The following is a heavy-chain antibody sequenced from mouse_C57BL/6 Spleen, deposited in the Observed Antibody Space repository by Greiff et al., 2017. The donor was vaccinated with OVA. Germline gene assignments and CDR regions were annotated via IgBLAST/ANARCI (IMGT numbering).Heavy chain of an antibody. CDR2: INPSNGGT. J-gene: IGHJ3*01. D-gene: IGHD2-4*01. V-gene: IGHV1-53*01. CDR1: GYTFTSYW. CDR3: ARWSYDYDATWRTD. Sequence: QVQLQQPGTELVKPGASVKLSCKASGYTFTSYWMHWVKQRPGQGLEWIGNINPSNGGTNYNEKFKSKATLTVDKYSSTAYMQLSSLTSEDSAVYYCARWSYDYDATWRTDWGQGTLVTVSA.